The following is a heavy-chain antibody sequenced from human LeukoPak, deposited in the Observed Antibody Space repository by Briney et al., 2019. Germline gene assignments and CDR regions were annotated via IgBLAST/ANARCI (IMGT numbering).Heavy chain of an antibody. CDR2: ISAYNGNT. CDR3: ARDSRYCSGGSRYSLDY. Sequence: GASVKVSCKASGYTFTSYGISWVRQAPGQGLEWMGWISAYNGNTNYAQKLQGRVTMTTDTSTSTAYMELRSLRSDDTAVYYCARDSRYCSGGSRYSLDYWGQGTLVTVSS. V-gene: IGHV1-18*01. J-gene: IGHJ4*02. CDR1: GYTFTSYG. D-gene: IGHD2-15*01.